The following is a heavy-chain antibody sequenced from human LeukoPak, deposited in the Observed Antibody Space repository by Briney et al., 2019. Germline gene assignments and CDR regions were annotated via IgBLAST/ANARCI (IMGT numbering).Heavy chain of an antibody. CDR2: INPNSGGT. CDR3: ARVSRRGYCGSTSCYRYFDY. V-gene: IGHV1-2*06. CDR1: GYTFTGYY. J-gene: IGHJ4*02. Sequence: ASVKVSCKASGYTFTGYYMHWVRQAPGQGLEWMGRINPNSGGTNYAQKFQGRVTMTRDTSISTAYMELSRLRSDDTAVYYCARVSRRGYCGSTSCYRYFDYWGQGTLVTVSS. D-gene: IGHD2-2*01.